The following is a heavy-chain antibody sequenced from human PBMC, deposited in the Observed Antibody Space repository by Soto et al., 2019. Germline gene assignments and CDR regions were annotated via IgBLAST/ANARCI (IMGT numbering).Heavy chain of an antibody. Sequence: ASVKVSCKASGYTFTSYAMHWVRQAPGQRLEWMGWINAGNGNTKYSQKFQGRVTITRDTSASTAYMELSSLRSEDTAVYYCARDRAQVRGSSKFYNWFDPWGQGTLVTVSS. CDR1: GYTFTSYA. D-gene: IGHD3-10*01. CDR2: INAGNGNT. CDR3: ARDRAQVRGSSKFYNWFDP. J-gene: IGHJ5*02. V-gene: IGHV1-3*01.